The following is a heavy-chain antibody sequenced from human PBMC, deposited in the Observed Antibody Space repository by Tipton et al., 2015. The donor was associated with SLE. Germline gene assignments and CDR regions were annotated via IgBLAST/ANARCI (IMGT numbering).Heavy chain of an antibody. J-gene: IGHJ6*02. Sequence: SLRLSCAASGFTFSSYAMSWVRQAPGKGLEWVSAIYSGGSTYYADSVKGRFTISRHNSKNTLYLQMNSLRAEDTAVYYCARGGPGPYYGMDVWGQGTTVTVSS. D-gene: IGHD5-12*01. CDR3: ARGGPGPYYGMDV. CDR1: GFTFSSYA. CDR2: IYSGGST. V-gene: IGHV3-53*04.